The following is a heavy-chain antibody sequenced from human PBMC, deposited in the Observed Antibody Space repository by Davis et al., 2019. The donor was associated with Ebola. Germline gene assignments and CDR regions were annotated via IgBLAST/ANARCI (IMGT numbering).Heavy chain of an antibody. V-gene: IGHV4-61*01. J-gene: IGHJ4*02. CDR1: GGSVSSGSYY. CDR2: INHSGST. CDR3: ARVARY. D-gene: IGHD6-6*01. Sequence: GSLRLSCTVSGGSVSSGSYYWSWIRQPPGKGLEWIGEINHSGSTNYNPSLESRVTVSMDTSKNQFSLKLTSVTAADTAVYYCARVARYWGQGTLVTVSS.